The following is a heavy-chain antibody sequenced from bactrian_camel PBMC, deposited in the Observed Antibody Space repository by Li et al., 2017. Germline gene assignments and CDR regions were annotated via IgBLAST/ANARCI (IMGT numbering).Heavy chain of an antibody. Sequence: VQLVESGGGSVQAGGSLRLSCASSSATSNTYYMGWFRQAPGKEREGVASIYTHDGRTAYADSVKGRFTLYKDNAENTLYLQMNGLKPEDTAMYYCAVDRSPFPLASADFGFWGQ. V-gene: IGHV3S1*01. J-gene: IGHJ6*01. CDR1: SATSNTYY. CDR2: IYTHDGRT. CDR3: AVDRSPFPLASADFGF.